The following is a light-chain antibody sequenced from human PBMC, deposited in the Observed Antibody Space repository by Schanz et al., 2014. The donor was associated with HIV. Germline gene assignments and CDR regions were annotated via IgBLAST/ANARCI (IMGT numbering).Light chain of an antibody. Sequence: QSLLTQPPSASGIPGQTVTISCSGSIYTIARRTVDWYQHLPGTAPRLLIHNDDRRPSGVPEGFSGSKSGTSASLAISGLRSEDEADYYCAAWDDSLTAWVFGAGTKLTVL. CDR1: IYTIARRT. V-gene: IGLV1-44*01. CDR2: NDD. CDR3: AAWDDSLTAWV. J-gene: IGLJ3*02.